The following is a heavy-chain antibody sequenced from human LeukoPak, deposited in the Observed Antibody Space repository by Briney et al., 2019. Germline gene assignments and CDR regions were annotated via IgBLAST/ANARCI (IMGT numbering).Heavy chain of an antibody. Sequence: SETLSLTCTVSGGSISSGGYYWSWIRQPAGKGLEWIGLIYTSGSTNYNPSLKSRVTMSVDTSKNQFSLKLSSVTAADTAVYYCARDMAAAPYNWFDPWGQGTLVTVSS. CDR3: ARDMAAAPYNWFDP. V-gene: IGHV4-61*02. J-gene: IGHJ5*02. D-gene: IGHD6-13*01. CDR1: GGSISSGGYY. CDR2: IYTSGST.